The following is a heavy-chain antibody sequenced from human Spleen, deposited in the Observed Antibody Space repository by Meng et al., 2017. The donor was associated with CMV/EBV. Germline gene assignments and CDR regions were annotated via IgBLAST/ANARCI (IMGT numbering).Heavy chain of an antibody. CDR2: ISYDGSKK. CDR1: GFTFSRYS. J-gene: IGHJ6*02. CDR3: ARGNRGITIFGVIITPYYYGMDV. Sequence: GGSLRLSCAVSGFTFSRYSMHWVRQAPGKGLEWVADISYDGSKKYHADSVKGRFTISRDNAKNSLYLQMNSLRAEDTAVYYCARGNRGITIFGVIITPYYYGMDVWGQGTTVTVSS. D-gene: IGHD3-3*01. V-gene: IGHV3-30-3*01.